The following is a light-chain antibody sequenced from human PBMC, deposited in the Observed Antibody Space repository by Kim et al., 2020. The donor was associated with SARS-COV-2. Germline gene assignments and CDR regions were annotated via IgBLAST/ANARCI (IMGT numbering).Light chain of an antibody. CDR1: LGIRNH. Sequence: AAVGDRVTITGRASLGIRNHLVWYQQKPGKAPKRLIYAASSLQSGVPSRFSGSGSGTEFTLTISSLQSEDLATYYCLQHNRYPLTFGGGTKVDIK. CDR2: AAS. CDR3: LQHNRYPLT. V-gene: IGKV1-17*01. J-gene: IGKJ4*01.